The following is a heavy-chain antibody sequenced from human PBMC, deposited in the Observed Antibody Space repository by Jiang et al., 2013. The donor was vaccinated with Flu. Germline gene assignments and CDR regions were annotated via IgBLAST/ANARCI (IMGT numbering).Heavy chain of an antibody. V-gene: IGHV4-4*02. D-gene: IGHD2-15*01. J-gene: IGHJ4*02. CDR2: IYHSGST. CDR1: GGSISSLNW. CDR3: ASVYCDSGSCYPY. Sequence: LLKPSETLSLTCAVSGGSISSLNWWNWVRQSPGKGLEFIGEIYHSGSTNYNASLQSRVTMSVDKSKNQFSLKLRSVTAADTAVYYCASVYCDSGSCYPYWGQGTLVTVYS.